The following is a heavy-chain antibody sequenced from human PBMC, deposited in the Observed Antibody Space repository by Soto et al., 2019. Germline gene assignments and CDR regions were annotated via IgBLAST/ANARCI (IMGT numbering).Heavy chain of an antibody. CDR3: ARGRLFLTTSGLAITYFDY. CDR1: GGPVRDAYSY. V-gene: IGHV4-30-4*01. J-gene: IGHJ4*02. D-gene: IGHD3-3*01. CDR2: LSYTGST. Sequence: QVHLQESGPQLVKPSQPLSLTCTVSGGPVRDAYSYWTWIRQPPGKGLEWMGYLSYTGSTTYSPSLKSRVTMSLDTSKNQFSLNMTSMTAADTAVYYCARGRLFLTTSGLAITYFDYWGQGTLVTVSS.